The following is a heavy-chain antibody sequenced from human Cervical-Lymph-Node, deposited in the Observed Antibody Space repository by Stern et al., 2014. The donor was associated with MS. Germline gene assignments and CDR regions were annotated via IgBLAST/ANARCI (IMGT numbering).Heavy chain of an antibody. Sequence: VQLVESGGGVVQPGKPLRLSCAASGFTFSDYGMHWVRQAPGKGLEWVALATYDGRGQYYADSVKGRFPVSRDNSKNTVLLQMNGLSPEDTAVYFCSRDRGLTHYFYGMDVWGQGTTVTVSS. CDR1: GFTFSDYG. D-gene: IGHD3-10*01. CDR3: SRDRGLTHYFYGMDV. CDR2: ATYDGRGQ. V-gene: IGHV3-30*03. J-gene: IGHJ6*02.